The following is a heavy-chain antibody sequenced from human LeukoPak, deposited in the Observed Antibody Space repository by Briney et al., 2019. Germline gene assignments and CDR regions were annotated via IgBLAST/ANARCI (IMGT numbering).Heavy chain of an antibody. CDR1: GYTFTSYY. CDR3: ARDGRVVPAARAASDY. Sequence: ASVKVSCKASGYTFTSYYMHWVRQAPGQGLEWMGIINPSGGSTSYAQKFQGRVTMTMDTSTSTVYMELSSLRSEDTAVYYCARDGRVVPAARAASDYWGQGTLVTVSS. D-gene: IGHD2-2*01. CDR2: INPSGGST. V-gene: IGHV1-46*01. J-gene: IGHJ4*02.